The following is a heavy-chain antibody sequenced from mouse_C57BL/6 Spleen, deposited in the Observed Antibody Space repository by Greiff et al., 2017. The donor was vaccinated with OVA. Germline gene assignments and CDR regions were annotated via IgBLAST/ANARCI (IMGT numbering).Heavy chain of an antibody. V-gene: IGHV2-2*01. J-gene: IGHJ1*03. CDR1: GFSLTSYG. CDR2: IWRGGST. Sequence: QVQLKESGPGLVQPSQSLSITCTVSGFSLTSYGVHWVRQSPGKGLEWLGVIWRGGSTDYNAAFISRLSISTANSKSQVFFKMNSLQADDTAIYYCARNYKDDLPYFDVWGTGTTVTVAS. CDR3: ARNYKDDLPYFDV. D-gene: IGHD2-12*01.